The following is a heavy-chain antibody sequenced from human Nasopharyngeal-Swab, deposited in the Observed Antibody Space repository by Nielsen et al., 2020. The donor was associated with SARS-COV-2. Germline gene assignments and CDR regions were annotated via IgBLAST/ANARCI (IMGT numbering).Heavy chain of an antibody. J-gene: IGHJ4*02. Sequence: GESLKISCAASGFTLSDYYMSWIRQAPGKGLEWVSYISSSGSTIYYADSVKGRFTISRDNAKNSPYLQMNSLRAEDTAVYYCARESSYCSGGSCYGGWYYFDYWGQGTLVTVSS. D-gene: IGHD2-15*01. CDR2: ISSSGSTI. CDR1: GFTLSDYY. CDR3: ARESSYCSGGSCYGGWYYFDY. V-gene: IGHV3-11*04.